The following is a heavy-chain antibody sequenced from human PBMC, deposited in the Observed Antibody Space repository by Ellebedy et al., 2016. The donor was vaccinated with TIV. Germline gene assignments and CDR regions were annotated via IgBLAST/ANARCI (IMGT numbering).Heavy chain of an antibody. D-gene: IGHD3-10*01. CDR1: GYTFSSYA. V-gene: IGHV1-3*01. CDR2: INAGNGDT. J-gene: IGHJ6*02. Sequence: AASVKVSCKASGYTFSSYAMHWVRQDPGQRFEWMGWINAGNGDTKYSQKFQGRVTITRDTSASTAYMELSSLRSEDTAVYYCARGTTMVRGVIITFNYYYYGMDVWGQGTTVTVSS. CDR3: ARGTTMVRGVIITFNYYYYGMDV.